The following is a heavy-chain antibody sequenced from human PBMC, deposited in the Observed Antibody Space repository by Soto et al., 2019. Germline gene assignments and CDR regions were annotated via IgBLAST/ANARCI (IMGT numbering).Heavy chain of an antibody. V-gene: IGHV4-59*08. CDR2: IYYSGST. CDR1: GGSISSYY. J-gene: IGHJ5*02. D-gene: IGHD6-13*01. Sequence: PSETLSLTCTVSGGSISSYYWSWIRQPPGKGLEWIRYIYYSGSTNYNPSLKSRVTISVDTSKNQFSLKLSSVTAADTALYYCARHRSAAAGTKRGFDPWGQGTLVTVSS. CDR3: ARHRSAAAGTKRGFDP.